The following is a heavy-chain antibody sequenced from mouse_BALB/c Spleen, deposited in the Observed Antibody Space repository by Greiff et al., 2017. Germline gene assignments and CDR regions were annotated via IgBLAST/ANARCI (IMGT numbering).Heavy chain of an antibody. V-gene: IGHV5-9-3*01. CDR1: GFTFSSYA. D-gene: IGHD1-1*01. CDR2: ISSGGSYT. CDR3: ARPGYGSSLAY. Sequence: EVKLVESGGGLVKPGGSLKLSCAASGFTFSSYAMSWVRQTPEKRLEWVATISSGGSYTYYPDSVKGRFTISRDNAKNTLYLQMSSLRSEDTAMYYCARPGYGSSLAYWGQGTLVTVSA. J-gene: IGHJ3*01.